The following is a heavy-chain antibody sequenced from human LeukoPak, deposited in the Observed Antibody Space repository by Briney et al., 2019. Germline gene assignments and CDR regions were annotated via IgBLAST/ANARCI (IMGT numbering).Heavy chain of an antibody. D-gene: IGHD3-10*01. Sequence: GGSLRLSCAASGFTFSSYGMHWVRQAPGKGLEWVAVISYDGSNKYYADSVKGRFTISRDNSKNTLYLQMNSLRAGDTAVYYCAKGGSGSRGDIMDVWGKGTTVTVSS. CDR3: AKGGSGSRGDIMDV. J-gene: IGHJ6*04. CDR1: GFTFSSYG. V-gene: IGHV3-30*18. CDR2: ISYDGSNK.